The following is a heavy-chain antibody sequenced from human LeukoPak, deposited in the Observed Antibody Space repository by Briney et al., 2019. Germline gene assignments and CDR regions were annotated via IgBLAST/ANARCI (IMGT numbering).Heavy chain of an antibody. V-gene: IGHV3-30-3*01. D-gene: IGHD3-16*02. CDR1: GFTFSSYA. Sequence: GGSLRLSCAASGFTFSSYAMHWVRQAPGKGLEWVAVISYDGSNKYYADSVKGRFTISRDNSENTLYLQMNSLRAEDTAVYYCARRALGELSLSHLDYWGQGTLVTVSS. J-gene: IGHJ4*02. CDR2: ISYDGSNK. CDR3: ARRALGELSLSHLDY.